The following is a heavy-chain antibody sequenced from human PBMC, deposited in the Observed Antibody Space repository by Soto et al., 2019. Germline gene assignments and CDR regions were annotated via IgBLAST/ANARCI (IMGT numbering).Heavy chain of an antibody. J-gene: IGHJ6*01. D-gene: IGHD3-10*01. CDR1: GGSFSGYY. V-gene: IGHV4-34*01. CDR2: INHSGGT. CDR3: WRLLGGGSYSQYSSSYGVDV. Sequence: PSETLSLTCAVSGGSFSGYYWSWIRQSPGKGLEWIGGINHSGGTTYNPSLKSRGIIIGEANTNHFSLNQISFVAADEAVVYYWRLLGGGSYSQYSSSYGVDVWSQGTTVTVSS.